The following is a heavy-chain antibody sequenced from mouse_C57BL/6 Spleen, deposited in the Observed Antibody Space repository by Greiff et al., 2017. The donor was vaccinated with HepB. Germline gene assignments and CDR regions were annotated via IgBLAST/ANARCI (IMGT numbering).Heavy chain of an antibody. D-gene: IGHD2-1*01. Sequence: EVKLMESGGGLVKPGGSLKLSCAASGFTFSSYAMSWVRQTPEKRLEWVATISDGGSYTYYPDNVKGRFTISRDNAKNNLYLQMSHLKSEDTAMYYCARSTMAVYYFDYWGQGTTLTVSS. V-gene: IGHV5-4*03. CDR2: ISDGGSYT. CDR1: GFTFSSYA. J-gene: IGHJ2*01. CDR3: ARSTMAVYYFDY.